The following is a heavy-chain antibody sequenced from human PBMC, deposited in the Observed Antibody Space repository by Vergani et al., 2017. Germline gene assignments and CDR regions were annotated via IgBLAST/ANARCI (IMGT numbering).Heavy chain of an antibody. CDR1: GFTFSSYA. D-gene: IGHD5-24*01. CDR3: ARGGHGYNDY. Sequence: EVQLVESGGGLVQPGGSLRLSCAASGFTFSSYAMHWVRQAPGKGLEYVSAISSNGGSTYYANSVKGRFTISRDNSKNTLYLQMGSLRAEDMAVYYCARGGHGYNDYWGQGTLVTVSS. CDR2: ISSNGGST. J-gene: IGHJ4*02. V-gene: IGHV3-64*01.